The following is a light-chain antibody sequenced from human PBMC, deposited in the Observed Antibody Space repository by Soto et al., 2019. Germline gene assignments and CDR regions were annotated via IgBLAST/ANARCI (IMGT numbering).Light chain of an antibody. V-gene: IGLV2-23*01. CDR2: EGN. CDR1: SSDVGSYNL. J-gene: IGLJ1*01. Sequence: QSALTQPASVSGSPGQSITISCSGTSSDVGSYNLVSWYQQHPGKAPKIMIYEGNKRPSGVSNRFSGSKSGNMASLTISGLQAEDEAHYYCCAHAGSDTYVYGSGTKLTVL. CDR3: CAHAGSDTYV.